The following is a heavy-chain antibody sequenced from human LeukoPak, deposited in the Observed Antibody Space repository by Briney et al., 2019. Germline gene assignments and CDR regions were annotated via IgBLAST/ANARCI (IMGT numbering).Heavy chain of an antibody. D-gene: IGHD2-21*02. J-gene: IGHJ4*02. Sequence: RPSETLSLTCTVSGGSISSSSYYWGWIRQPPGKGLEWIGSIYYSGSTYYNPSLKSRVTISVDTSKNQFSLKLSSVTAADTAVYYYARVSPFFGSGDDYWGQGTLVTVSS. CDR2: IYYSGST. V-gene: IGHV4-39*07. CDR1: GGSISSSSYY. CDR3: ARVSPFFGSGDDY.